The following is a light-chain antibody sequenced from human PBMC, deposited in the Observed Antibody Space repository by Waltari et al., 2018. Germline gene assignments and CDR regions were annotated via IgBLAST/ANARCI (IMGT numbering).Light chain of an antibody. Sequence: SSELTQDPAVSVALGPTVRITCQGDSLRSYYARWYQQKPGPAPVLVIYGKNNRPSGIPDRFSGSSSGNTASLTITGAQAEDEADYYCNSRDSSGNHKFGGGTKLTVL. CDR2: GKN. CDR3: NSRDSSGNHK. V-gene: IGLV3-19*01. J-gene: IGLJ2*01. CDR1: SLRSYY.